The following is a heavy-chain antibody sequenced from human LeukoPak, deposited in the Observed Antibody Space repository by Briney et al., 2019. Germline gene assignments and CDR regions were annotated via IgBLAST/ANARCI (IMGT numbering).Heavy chain of an antibody. Sequence: GGSLRLSCAASGFTFGSPWMHWVRQAPGKGLVWVSRINSDGSATAYADSVKGRFTISRDNSKNTLYLQVNSLRAEDTAVYYCAKGGKWDVTPLDYWGQGTLVTVSS. CDR3: AKGGKWDVTPLDY. CDR2: INSDGSAT. J-gene: IGHJ4*02. CDR1: GFTFGSPW. V-gene: IGHV3-74*01. D-gene: IGHD1-26*01.